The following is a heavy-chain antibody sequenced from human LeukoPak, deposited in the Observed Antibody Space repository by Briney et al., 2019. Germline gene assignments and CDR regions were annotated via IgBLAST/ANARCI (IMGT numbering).Heavy chain of an antibody. CDR3: ARHGLGSSWFGFDY. V-gene: IGHV5-51*01. CDR2: IYPGDSDP. J-gene: IGHJ4*02. D-gene: IGHD6-13*01. Sequence: GESLKISCKGSGYSFANNWIAWVRQMPGKGLEWVGIIYPGDSDPRYSPSFQGQVTISADKSISTAYLQWSSLKASDSAMYYCARHGLGSSWFGFDYWGQGTLVTVSS. CDR1: GYSFANNW.